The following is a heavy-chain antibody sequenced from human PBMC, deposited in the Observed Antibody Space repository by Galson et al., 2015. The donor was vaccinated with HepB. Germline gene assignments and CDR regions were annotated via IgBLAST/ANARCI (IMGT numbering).Heavy chain of an antibody. CDR2: ISSSSSYT. CDR3: ARGMTTWGRAGDY. Sequence: SLRLSCAASGFTFSDYYMNWIRQAPGKGLEWISKISSSSSYTNYADSVKARFTISRDNGKNSVYLQMNSLRAEDTAVYYCARGMTTWGRAGDYWGRGTLVTVSS. D-gene: IGHD4-17*01. CDR1: GFTFSDYY. J-gene: IGHJ4*02. V-gene: IGHV3-11*06.